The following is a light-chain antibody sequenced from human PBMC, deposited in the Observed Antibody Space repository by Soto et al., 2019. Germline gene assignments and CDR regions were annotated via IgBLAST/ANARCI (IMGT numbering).Light chain of an antibody. CDR3: QQHNSYSIT. J-gene: IGKJ5*01. V-gene: IGKV1-5*03. Sequence: GDRVTITCRASQSISRWLXXYXXKXGXXXKXXXYTASTLENGVPSRFSGSGYGTEFTLTISSLQPDDFATYYCQQHNSYSITFGQGTRLEI. CDR2: TAS. CDR1: QSISRW.